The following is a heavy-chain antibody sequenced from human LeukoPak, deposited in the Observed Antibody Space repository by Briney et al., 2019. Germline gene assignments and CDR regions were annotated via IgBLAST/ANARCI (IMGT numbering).Heavy chain of an antibody. Sequence: ASVKVSCKASGYTFTGYYIHWVRQAPGQGLEWMGWINPNSGGTNYAQKFQGRVTMTRDTSISTAYMELSRLRSDDTAVYYCAREPPYCSGGSCYLNWFDPWGQGTLVTVSS. D-gene: IGHD2-15*01. CDR1: GYTFTGYY. CDR3: AREPPYCSGGSCYLNWFDP. V-gene: IGHV1-2*02. J-gene: IGHJ5*02. CDR2: INPNSGGT.